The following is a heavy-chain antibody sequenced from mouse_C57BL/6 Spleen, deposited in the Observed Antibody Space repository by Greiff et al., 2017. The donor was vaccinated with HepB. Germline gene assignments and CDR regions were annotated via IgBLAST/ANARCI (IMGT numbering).Heavy chain of an antibody. CDR2: INYDGSST. D-gene: IGHD2-4*01. Sequence: DVMLVESEGGLVQPGSSMKLSCTASGFTFSDYYMAWVRQVPEKGLEWVANINYDGSSTYYLDSLKSRFIISRENAKNILYLQMSSLKSEDTATYYCAVYYDSPAWFAYWGQGTLVTVSA. CDR3: AVYYDSPAWFAY. J-gene: IGHJ3*01. CDR1: GFTFSDYY. V-gene: IGHV5-16*01.